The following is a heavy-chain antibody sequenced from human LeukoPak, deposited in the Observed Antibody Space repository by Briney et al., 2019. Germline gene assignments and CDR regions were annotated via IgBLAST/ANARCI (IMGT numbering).Heavy chain of an antibody. V-gene: IGHV4-59*08. CDR3: ARLGTTGLDY. D-gene: IGHD4-17*01. CDR1: GGSISSYY. CDR2: IYYSGST. J-gene: IGHJ4*02. Sequence: SETLSLTCTVSGGSISSYYWSWTRQPPGKGLEWIGYIYYSGSTNYNPSLKSRVTISVDTSKNQFSLKLSSVTAADTAVYYCARLGTTGLDYWGQGTLVTVSS.